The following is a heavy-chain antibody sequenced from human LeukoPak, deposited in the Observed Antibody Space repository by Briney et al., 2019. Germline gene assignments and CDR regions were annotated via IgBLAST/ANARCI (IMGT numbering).Heavy chain of an antibody. J-gene: IGHJ4*02. CDR3: AREGQWLVKYYFDY. Sequence: GGSLRLSCAVSGFTFTDYWMNWVRQAPGKGLEWVASIRQDGGEKSYVDSVKGRFTISRDNTKSSLYLQINSLRAEDTAVYYCAREGQWLVKYYFDYWGQGTLVTVSS. CDR1: GFTFTDYW. D-gene: IGHD6-19*01. CDR2: IRQDGGEK. V-gene: IGHV3-7*01.